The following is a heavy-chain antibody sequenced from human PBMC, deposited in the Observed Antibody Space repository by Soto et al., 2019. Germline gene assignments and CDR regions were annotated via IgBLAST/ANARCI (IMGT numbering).Heavy chain of an antibody. CDR3: ARIDCTGGSCRPYAYYDMDV. V-gene: IGHV3-33*01. Sequence: PGGSLRLSCAASGFTFNTYGMHWVRQAPGRGLEWVAVIWYDGSIKYYADSVKGRFTISRDNSKNTLYLQMNSLRAEDTAVYYCARIDCTGGSCRPYAYYDMDVWGQGTTVTVYS. CDR1: GFTFNTYG. J-gene: IGHJ6*02. D-gene: IGHD2-15*01. CDR2: IWYDGSIK.